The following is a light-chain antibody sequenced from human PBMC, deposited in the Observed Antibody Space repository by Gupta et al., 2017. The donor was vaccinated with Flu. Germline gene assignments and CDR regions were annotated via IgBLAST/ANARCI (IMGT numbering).Light chain of an antibody. CDR2: LGS. Sequence: IVMTQSPLSLPVTPGEPASISCRSSQSLLHTNGYNYLNWYLQKPGQSPQLLLYLGSDRASGVPDRFSGSGSGTDFTLKISRVEAEDVGIYYCMQTRDIPRTFGPGTKLDI. CDR1: QSLLHTNGYNY. J-gene: IGKJ3*01. V-gene: IGKV2-28*01. CDR3: MQTRDIPRT.